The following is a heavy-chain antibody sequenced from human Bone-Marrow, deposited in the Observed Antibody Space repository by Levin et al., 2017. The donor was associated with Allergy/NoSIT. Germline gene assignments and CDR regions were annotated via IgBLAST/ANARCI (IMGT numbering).Heavy chain of an antibody. V-gene: IGHV1-69*13. Sequence: GASVKVSCKASGGTFSSYAISWVRQAPGQGLEWMGGIIPIFGTANYAQKFQGRVTITADESTSTAYMELSSLRSEDTAVYYCARARMIFGVVIEFDYWGQGTLVTVSS. CDR3: ARARMIFGVVIEFDY. CDR2: IIPIFGTA. D-gene: IGHD3-3*01. J-gene: IGHJ4*02. CDR1: GGTFSSYA.